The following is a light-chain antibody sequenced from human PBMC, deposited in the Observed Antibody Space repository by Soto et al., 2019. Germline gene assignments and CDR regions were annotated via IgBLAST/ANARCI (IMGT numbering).Light chain of an antibody. Sequence: DIQLTQSPSFLSASVGDRVTITCRASQGINIFLAWFQQKPGKAPNLLISAASTLQSGVPSRFSGSGSETEFTLTITSLQPEDSATYCCQQRNSYPRTFGQGTKVDIK. J-gene: IGKJ2*01. CDR2: AAS. CDR1: QGINIF. V-gene: IGKV1-9*01. CDR3: QQRNSYPRT.